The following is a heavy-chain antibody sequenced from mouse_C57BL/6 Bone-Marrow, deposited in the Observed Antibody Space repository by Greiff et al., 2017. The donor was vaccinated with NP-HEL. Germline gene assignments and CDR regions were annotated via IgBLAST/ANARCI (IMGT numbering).Heavy chain of an antibody. CDR1: GYTFTSYW. D-gene: IGHD1-1*01. V-gene: IGHV1-59*01. Sequence: QVQLQQPGAELVRPGTSVKLSCKASGYTFTSYWMHWVKQRPGQGLEWIGVIDPSDSYTNYNQKFKGKATLTVDTSSSTAYMQLSSLTSEDSAVYYCARQGAITTGEGYFDVWGTGTTVTVSS. J-gene: IGHJ1*03. CDR3: ARQGAITTGEGYFDV. CDR2: IDPSDSYT.